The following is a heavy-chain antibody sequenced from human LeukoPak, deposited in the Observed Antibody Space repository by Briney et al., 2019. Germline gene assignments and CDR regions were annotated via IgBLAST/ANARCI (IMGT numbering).Heavy chain of an antibody. D-gene: IGHD3-3*01. CDR2: VDPEDGET. CDR1: GYTFTDYY. V-gene: IGHV1-69-2*01. CDR3: ATGPYDFWSVKRGGFDY. Sequence: ASVKVSCKASGYTFTDYYRHWVQQAPGKGLEWMGLVDPEDGETIYAEKFQGRVTITADTSTDTAYMELSSLRSEDTAVYYCATGPYDFWSVKRGGFDYWGQGTLVTVSS. J-gene: IGHJ4*02.